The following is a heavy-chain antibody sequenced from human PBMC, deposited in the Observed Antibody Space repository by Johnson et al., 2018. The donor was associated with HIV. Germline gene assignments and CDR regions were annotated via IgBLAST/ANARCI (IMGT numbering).Heavy chain of an antibody. Sequence: QVQLVESGGGVVQPGRSLRLSCAASGFTFSSYAMHWVRQAPGKGLEWVAFIRYDGSNKYYADSMKGRFTISRDNARNSLYLQMNSLRAEDTALYFCARGKGAAVGLDAFDIWGQGIRVTVSS. V-gene: IGHV3-33*08. J-gene: IGHJ3*02. CDR1: GFTFSSYA. CDR2: IRYDGSNK. CDR3: ARGKGAAVGLDAFDI. D-gene: IGHD6-13*01.